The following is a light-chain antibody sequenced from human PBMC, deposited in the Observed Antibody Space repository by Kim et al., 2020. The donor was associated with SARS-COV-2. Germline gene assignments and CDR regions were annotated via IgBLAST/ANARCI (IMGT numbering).Light chain of an antibody. CDR2: DVS. CDR1: SSDIGPYNF. CDR3: SSYTSSVTVV. J-gene: IGLJ2*01. V-gene: IGLV2-14*04. Sequence: GQSITISCTGSSSDIGPYNFVSWNQQHPGKAPKVMIFDVSNRPSGVSNRFSGSKSGNTASLTISGLQAEDEADYYCSSYTSSVTVVFGGGTQLTVL.